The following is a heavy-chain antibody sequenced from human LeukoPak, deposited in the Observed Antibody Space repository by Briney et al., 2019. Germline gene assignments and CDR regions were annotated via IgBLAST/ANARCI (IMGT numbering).Heavy chain of an antibody. J-gene: IGHJ3*02. CDR1: GFTFNSFA. CDR2: ISGSGGST. D-gene: IGHD3-10*01. Sequence: GGSLRLSCAASGFTFNSFAMSWVRQAPGKGLEWVSAISGSGGSTYYADSVKGRFTISRDNSKNTLYLQMNSLRAEDTAVYYCAKTYGSGSYKRDAFDIWGQGTMVTVSS. V-gene: IGHV3-23*01. CDR3: AKTYGSGSYKRDAFDI.